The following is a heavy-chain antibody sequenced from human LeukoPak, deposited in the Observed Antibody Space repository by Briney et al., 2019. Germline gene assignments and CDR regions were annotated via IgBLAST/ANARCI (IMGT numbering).Heavy chain of an antibody. V-gene: IGHV4-39*07. CDR3: ARILGYCSSTSCPSKWGHFDY. D-gene: IGHD2-2*01. CDR1: GGSISSSSYY. CDR2: IYYSGST. Sequence: PSETLSLTCTVSGGSISSSSYYWGWIRQPPGKGLEWIGSIYYSGSTYYNPSLKSRVTISVDTSKNQFSLKLSSVPAADTAVYYCARILGYCSSTSCPSKWGHFDYWGQGTLVTVSS. J-gene: IGHJ4*02.